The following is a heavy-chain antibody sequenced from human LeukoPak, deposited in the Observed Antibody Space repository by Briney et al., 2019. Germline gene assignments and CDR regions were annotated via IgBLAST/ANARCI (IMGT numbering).Heavy chain of an antibody. CDR1: GFTLKNAW. CDR3: ATGTEQQWLSLDC. D-gene: IGHD6-19*01. J-gene: IGHJ4*02. CDR2: IRSKTDGGTT. Sequence: PGGSLRLSCVASGFTLKNAWMSWVRQAPGKGLEWVGRIRSKTDGGTTDYAAPVKGRFTISRDDSKNTLYLQMNSLKTEDTAVYFCATGTEQQWLSLDCWGQGTLVTVSS. V-gene: IGHV3-15*01.